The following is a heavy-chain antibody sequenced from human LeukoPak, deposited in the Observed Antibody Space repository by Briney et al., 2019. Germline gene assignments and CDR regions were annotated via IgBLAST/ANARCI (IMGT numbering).Heavy chain of an antibody. J-gene: IGHJ4*02. CDR1: GFNFDDYA. D-gene: IGHD4-17*01. CDR2: ISWSSGNI. Sequence: GGSLRLSCAASGFNFDDYAMHWVRQAPGKGLEWVSGISWSSGNIAYADSVKGRFTISRDSAKTSLYLQINNLRAEDTALYYCAKAHDYGDYAGFDYWGQGTLVSVSS. CDR3: AKAHDYGDYAGFDY. V-gene: IGHV3-9*01.